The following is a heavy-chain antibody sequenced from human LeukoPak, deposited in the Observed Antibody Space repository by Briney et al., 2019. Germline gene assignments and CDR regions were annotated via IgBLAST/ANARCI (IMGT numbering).Heavy chain of an antibody. CDR3: ARDRAGGLRFVEWLSAFDY. Sequence: SETLSLTCTVSGGSISDYYWTWIRQPTGKGLEWIGRMSTTGTTDYNPSLKSRVTLSVDTSKNQFSLNLNSVTAADTAMYYCARDRAGGLRFVEWLSAFDYWGQGTLVTVSS. D-gene: IGHD3-3*01. J-gene: IGHJ4*02. CDR1: GGSISDYY. V-gene: IGHV4-4*07. CDR2: MSTTGTT.